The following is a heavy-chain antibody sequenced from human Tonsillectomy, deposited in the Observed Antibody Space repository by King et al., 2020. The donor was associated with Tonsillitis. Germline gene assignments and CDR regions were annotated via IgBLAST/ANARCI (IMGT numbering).Heavy chain of an antibody. V-gene: IGHV3-74*01. CDR2: IKSDGRET. J-gene: IGHJ4*02. Sequence: VQLVESGGGLVQTGGSLRLSCVASGFTFSDFWMHWVRQAPGKGLVWVARIKSDGRETSYADSVKGRFSISRDNARSTLHLQMNSLRVEDTAQYYCATARLSSWGRDSDYWGQGTLVTVFS. CDR1: GFTFSDFW. CDR3: ATARLSSWGRDSDY. D-gene: IGHD3-16*01.